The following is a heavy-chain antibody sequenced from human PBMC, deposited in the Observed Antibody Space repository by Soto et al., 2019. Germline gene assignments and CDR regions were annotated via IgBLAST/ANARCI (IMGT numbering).Heavy chain of an antibody. Sequence: ASVKVSCKASGGTFSSYAISWVRQAPGQGLEWMGGIIPIFGTANYAQKFQGRVTITADKSTSTAYMELSSLRSEDTAVYYCARGHLDIVVVPAAIYYYGMDVWGQGTTVTVSS. J-gene: IGHJ6*02. CDR1: GGTFSSYA. CDR3: ARGHLDIVVVPAAIYYYGMDV. CDR2: IIPIFGTA. V-gene: IGHV1-69*06. D-gene: IGHD2-2*02.